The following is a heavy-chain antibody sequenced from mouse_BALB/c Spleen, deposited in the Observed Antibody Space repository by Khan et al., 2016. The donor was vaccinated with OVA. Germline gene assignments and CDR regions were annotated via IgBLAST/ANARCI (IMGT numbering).Heavy chain of an antibody. CDR3: ASELGRYYAMDY. D-gene: IGHD4-1*01. CDR2: ISTSGST. Sequence: QLEESGPGLVKPSQSLSLTCTVTGYSITRDYAWNWIRQFPGNKLEWMGYISTSGSTSYNPSLKSRISITRDTSKNQFFLQLNSVTTEDTATYYCASELGRYYAMDYWGQGTSVTVSS. V-gene: IGHV3-2*02. J-gene: IGHJ4*01. CDR1: GYSITRDYA.